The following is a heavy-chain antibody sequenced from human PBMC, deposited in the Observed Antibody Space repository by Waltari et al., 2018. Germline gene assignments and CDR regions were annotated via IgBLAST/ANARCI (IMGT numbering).Heavy chain of an antibody. J-gene: IGHJ3*02. Sequence: QLQLQESGPGLVKPSETLSLTCTVSGGSISSSSYYWGWIRQPPGKGLEWIGSIYYSGSTYYNPSLKSRVTISVDTSKNQFSLKLSSVTAADTAVYYCARVVGATDDAFDIWGQGTMVTVSS. CDR3: ARVVGATDDAFDI. D-gene: IGHD1-26*01. V-gene: IGHV4-39*07. CDR1: GGSISSSSYY. CDR2: IYYSGST.